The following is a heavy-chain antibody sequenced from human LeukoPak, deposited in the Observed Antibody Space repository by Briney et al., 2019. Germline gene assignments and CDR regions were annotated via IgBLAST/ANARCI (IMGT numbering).Heavy chain of an antibody. CDR1: GFTFSSYE. J-gene: IGHJ4*02. V-gene: IGHV3-48*03. Sequence: GGSLRLSCAASGFTFSSYEMNWVRQAPGKGLEWVSYISSSGSTIYYADSVKGRFTISRDNAKNSLYLQMNSLRAEDTAVYYCARYYDYVWGSYRYSGNLDYWGQGTLVTVSS. D-gene: IGHD3-16*02. CDR2: ISSSGSTI. CDR3: ARYYDYVWGSYRYSGNLDY.